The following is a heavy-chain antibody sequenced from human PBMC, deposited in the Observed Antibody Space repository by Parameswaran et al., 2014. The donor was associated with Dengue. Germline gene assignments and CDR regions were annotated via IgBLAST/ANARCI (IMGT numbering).Heavy chain of an antibody. Sequence: WVRQAPGQGLEWMGIINPSGGSTSYAQKFQGRVTMTRDTSTSTVYMELSSLRSEDTAVYYCAGDGYNFGNLDYWGQGTLVTVSS. CDR2: INPSGGST. CDR3: AGDGYNFGNLDY. V-gene: IGHV1-46*01. J-gene: IGHJ4*02. D-gene: IGHD5-24*01.